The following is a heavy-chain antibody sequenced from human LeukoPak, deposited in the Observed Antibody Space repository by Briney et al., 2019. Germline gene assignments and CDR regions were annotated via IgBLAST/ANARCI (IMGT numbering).Heavy chain of an antibody. V-gene: IGHV1-18*01. D-gene: IGHD3-10*01. CDR1: GYTFTRYG. CDR3: ARDEGRGSGSYFPNYFDY. J-gene: IGHJ4*02. Sequence: ASVKVSCKASGYTFTRYGISWVRQAPGEGLEWMGWISDKNGDTKYVQKFQGRVTMTTDTSTSTAYMDLRTLRSDDTAVYYCARDEGRGSGSYFPNYFDYWGQGTLVTVSS. CDR2: ISDKNGDT.